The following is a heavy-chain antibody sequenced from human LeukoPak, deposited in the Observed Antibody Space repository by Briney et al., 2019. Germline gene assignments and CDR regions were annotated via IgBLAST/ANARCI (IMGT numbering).Heavy chain of an antibody. D-gene: IGHD3-22*01. V-gene: IGHV3-20*01. J-gene: IGHJ5*02. CDR3: ARHTDSSGYQSWFDP. Sequence: GGSLRLSYAASGFTFDDYGMSWVRQAPGKGLEWVSGINWNGGSTGYADSVKGRFTISRDNAKNSLYLQMNSLRAEDTALYHCARHTDSSGYQSWFDPWGQGTLVTVSS. CDR2: INWNGGST. CDR1: GFTFDDYG.